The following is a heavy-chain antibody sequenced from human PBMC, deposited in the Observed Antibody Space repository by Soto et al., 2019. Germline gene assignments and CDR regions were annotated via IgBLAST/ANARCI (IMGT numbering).Heavy chain of an antibody. J-gene: IGHJ6*02. D-gene: IGHD6-13*01. CDR1: GGSISSYY. CDR3: ASSEAAAGPQPKRNPYYYSYYGMDV. CDR2: IYYSGST. Sequence: PSETLSLTCTVSGGSISSYYWSWIRQPPGKGLEWIGYIYYSGSTNYNPSLKSRVTISVDTSKNQFSLKLSSVTAADTAVYYCASSEAAAGPQPKRNPYYYSYYGMDVWGQGPTVTVSS. V-gene: IGHV4-59*01.